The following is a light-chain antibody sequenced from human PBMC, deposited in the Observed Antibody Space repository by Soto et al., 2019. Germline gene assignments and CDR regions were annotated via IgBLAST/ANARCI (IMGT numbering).Light chain of an antibody. CDR1: PSIRNS. J-gene: IGKJ2*01. CDR2: GAS. CDR3: QQYNNWPPRT. V-gene: IGKV3-15*01. Sequence: EIVMTQSPASLSVSPGETATLSCRASPSIRNSLAWYQQKPGQAPSLVIYGASTRATGIPARFSGSGSGTEFTLTISSLQSEDSALYYCQQYNNWPPRTFGQGTKLEIK.